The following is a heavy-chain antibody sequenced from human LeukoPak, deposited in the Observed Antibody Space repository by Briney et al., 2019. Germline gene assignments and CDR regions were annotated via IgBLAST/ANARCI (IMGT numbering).Heavy chain of an antibody. V-gene: IGHV3-33*01. CDR3: ARDRAGYSSGWYQGPFDY. CDR2: IWYDGSNN. J-gene: IGHJ4*02. Sequence: GGSLRLSCAASGFTFSSYGMHWVRQAPGKGLEWVAVIWYDGSNNYYADSVKGRFTISRDNSKNTLYLQMNSLRAEDTAVYYCARDRAGYSSGWYQGPFDYWGQGTLVTVSS. CDR1: GFTFSSYG. D-gene: IGHD6-19*01.